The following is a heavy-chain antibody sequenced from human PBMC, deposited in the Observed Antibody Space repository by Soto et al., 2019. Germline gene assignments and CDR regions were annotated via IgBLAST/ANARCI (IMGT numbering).Heavy chain of an antibody. J-gene: IGHJ4*02. CDR1: GGSVSSGSYY. CDR2: IYYSGST. V-gene: IGHV4-61*01. CDR3: ARIYDSSGYYYLGPPSWGFDY. D-gene: IGHD3-22*01. Sequence: PSETLSLTCTVSGGSVSSGSYYWSWIRQPPGKGLECIGYIYYSGSTNYNPSLKSRVTISVDTSKNQFSLKLSSVTAADTAVYYCARIYDSSGYYYLGPPSWGFDYWGQGTLVTVSS.